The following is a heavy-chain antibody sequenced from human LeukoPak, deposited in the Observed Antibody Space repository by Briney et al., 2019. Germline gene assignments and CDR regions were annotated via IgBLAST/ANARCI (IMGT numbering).Heavy chain of an antibody. CDR3: ARGPYSYGYYFEY. J-gene: IGHJ4*02. CDR2: ISSSGSTI. V-gene: IGHV3-48*03. CDR1: GFTFSSYE. D-gene: IGHD5-18*01. Sequence: GGSLRLSCAASGFTFSSYEMNWVRQAPGKGLEWVSYISSSGSTIYYADSVKGRFTISRDNAKNSLYLQMKSLRAEDTAVYYCARGPYSYGYYFEYWGQGTLVTVSS.